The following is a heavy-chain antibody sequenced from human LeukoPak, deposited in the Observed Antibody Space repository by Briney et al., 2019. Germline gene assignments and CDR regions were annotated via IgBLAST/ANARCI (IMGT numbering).Heavy chain of an antibody. CDR1: GYTFTDYF. D-gene: IGHD2-8*01. Sequence: VASVKVSCKASGYTFTDYFMHWVRQAPGQGLEWMGWISAQHGQTEYAPNSQDRVTMTTDTYTNTAYMELRSLRSDDTAVYYCAGSLGYCTSNVCYLKYWGQGTLVTVSS. CDR2: ISAQHGQT. CDR3: AGSLGYCTSNVCYLKY. V-gene: IGHV1-18*04. J-gene: IGHJ4*02.